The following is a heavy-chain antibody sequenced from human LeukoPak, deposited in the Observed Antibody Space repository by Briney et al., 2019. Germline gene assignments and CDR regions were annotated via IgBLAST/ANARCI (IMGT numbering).Heavy chain of an antibody. CDR2: IYYSGST. CDR3: ASQNYGDYGGGFDY. Sequence: SETLSLTCTVSGGSISSSSYYWGWIRQPPGKGLEWIGSIYYSGSTYYNPSLKSRVTISVDTSKNQFSLKLSSVTAADTAVYYCASQNYGDYGGGFDYWGQGTLVTVSS. D-gene: IGHD4-17*01. V-gene: IGHV4-39*01. J-gene: IGHJ4*02. CDR1: GGSISSSSYY.